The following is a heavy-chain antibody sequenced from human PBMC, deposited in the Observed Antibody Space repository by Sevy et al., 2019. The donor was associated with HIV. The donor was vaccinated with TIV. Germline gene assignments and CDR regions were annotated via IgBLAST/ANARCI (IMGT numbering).Heavy chain of an antibody. D-gene: IGHD2-2*01. CDR3: ARDLPGHYFDY. J-gene: IGHJ4*02. V-gene: IGHV4-31*03. CDR2: IYYSGST. CDR1: GGSISSGGYY. Sequence: SETLSLTCTVSGGSISSGGYYWSWIRQHPGKGLEWIGYIYYSGSTYYNPSLKSRVTISVDTSKNQFSLKLSSVTAADSAVYYWARDLPGHYFDYWGQGTLVTVSS.